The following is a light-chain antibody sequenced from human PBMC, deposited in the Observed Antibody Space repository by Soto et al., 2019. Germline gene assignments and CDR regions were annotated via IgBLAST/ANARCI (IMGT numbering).Light chain of an antibody. CDR2: DAS. Sequence: DIQMTQSPSTLSASVGDRVTITCRASQSISSWLAWYQQKPGKAPKLLIYDASSLESGVASRFSGSGSGTEFTLTISSLQSDDFATYCCQQYNSYWTFGQGTKAEIK. J-gene: IGKJ1*01. CDR3: QQYNSYWT. CDR1: QSISSW. V-gene: IGKV1-5*01.